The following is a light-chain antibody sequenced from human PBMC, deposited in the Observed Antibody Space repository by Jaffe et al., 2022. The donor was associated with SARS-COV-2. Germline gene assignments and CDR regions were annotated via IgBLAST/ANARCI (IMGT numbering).Light chain of an antibody. CDR3: QRNDTIAFS. CDR2: TAS. J-gene: IGKJ3*01. V-gene: IGKV1-39*01. CDR1: QSISNY. Sequence: DIQMTQSPSSLSASVGDRVTITCRASQSISNYLNWYQQRPGKAPKLLIHTASSLQTGAPSRFSGSGSGTDFTLSISSLQPEDFATYYCQRNDTIAFSFGPGTKVDV.